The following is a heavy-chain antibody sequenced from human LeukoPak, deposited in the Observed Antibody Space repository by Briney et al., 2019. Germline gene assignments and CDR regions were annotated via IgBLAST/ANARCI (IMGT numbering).Heavy chain of an antibody. CDR3: AKDGSVLPAAMFVDY. V-gene: IGHV3-23*01. D-gene: IGHD2-2*01. CDR1: GFTFSSYA. J-gene: IGHJ4*02. Sequence: GGSLRLSCAASGFTFSSYAMSWVRQAPGKGLEWVSAISGSGDRTYYADSVKGRFTISRDNSKNTLYLQMNTLRAGDTAVYYCAKDGSVLPAAMFVDYWGQGTLVTVSS. CDR2: ISGSGDRT.